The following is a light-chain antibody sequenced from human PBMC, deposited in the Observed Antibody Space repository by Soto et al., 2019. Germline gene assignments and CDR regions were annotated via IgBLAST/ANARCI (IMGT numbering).Light chain of an antibody. CDR3: QSYDNNSDYV. J-gene: IGLJ1*01. CDR2: SDN. CDR1: SSNIGAGYV. Sequence: QSVLTQPPSVSGAPGQRVTISCTGSSSNIGAGYVVHWYQQLPGAAPKLLIFSDNNRPSGVPDRFSGSKSGTSASLAITGLRAEDEADYYSQSYDNNSDYVFGTGTKVTVL. V-gene: IGLV1-40*01.